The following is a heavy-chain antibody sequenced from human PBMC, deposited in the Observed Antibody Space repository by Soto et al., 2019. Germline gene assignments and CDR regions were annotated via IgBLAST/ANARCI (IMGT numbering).Heavy chain of an antibody. V-gene: IGHV1-2*02. D-gene: IGHD6-19*01. CDR2: INPNSGGT. Sequence: GASVKVSCKSSGYTFTGYYMHWVRQAPGQGLEWMGWINPNSGGTNYAQKFQGRVTMTRDTSISTAYMELTRLRSDDTAVYYCARAGGTLGIAVAGHYWGQGTLVTVSS. CDR1: GYTFTGYY. CDR3: ARAGGTLGIAVAGHY. J-gene: IGHJ4*02.